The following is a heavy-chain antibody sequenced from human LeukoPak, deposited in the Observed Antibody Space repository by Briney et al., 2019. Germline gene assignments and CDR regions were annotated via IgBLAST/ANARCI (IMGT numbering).Heavy chain of an antibody. CDR2: LYHSGST. J-gene: IGHJ3*02. CDR1: GGSISSSNW. D-gene: IGHD4-17*01. Sequence: PSETLSLTCAVSGGSISSSNWWSWVRQPPGKGLEWIGELYHSGSTNYNPSLKSRVTISVDKSQNQFSLKLSSVTAADTAVYYCARISPLNTVTTGPDAFDIWGQGTMVTVSS. CDR3: ARISPLNTVTTGPDAFDI. V-gene: IGHV4-4*02.